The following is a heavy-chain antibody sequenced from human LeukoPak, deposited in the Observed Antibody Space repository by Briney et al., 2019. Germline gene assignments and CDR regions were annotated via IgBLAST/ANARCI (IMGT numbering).Heavy chain of an antibody. CDR2: IYYSGST. J-gene: IGHJ6*02. CDR3: ARPDTAMVNGGYYYYGMDV. D-gene: IGHD5-18*01. V-gene: IGHV4-39*01. Sequence: SETLSLTCTVSGGSISSSSYYWGWIRQPPGKGLEWIGSIYYSGSTYYNPSFKSRVTISVDTSKNQFSLKLSSVTAADTAVYYCARPDTAMVNGGYYYYGMDVWGQGTTVTVSS. CDR1: GGSISSSSYY.